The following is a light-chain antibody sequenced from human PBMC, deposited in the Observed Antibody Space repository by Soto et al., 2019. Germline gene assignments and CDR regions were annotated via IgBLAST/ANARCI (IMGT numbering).Light chain of an antibody. CDR1: QSVTTQ. J-gene: IGKJ1*01. V-gene: IGKV3D-15*01. CDR2: GAS. CDR3: QQYKNWPPWT. Sequence: IVLTQSPGTLSLSPGERATLSCRASQSVTTQLAWYQQKPGQAPRLIIHGASSRATGVPDRITGSGSGTDFTLTISSLQSEDSAVYYCQQYKNWPPWTFGQGTKVDIK.